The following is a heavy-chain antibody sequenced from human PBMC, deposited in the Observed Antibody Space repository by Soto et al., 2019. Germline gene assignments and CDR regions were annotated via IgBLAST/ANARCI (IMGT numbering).Heavy chain of an antibody. D-gene: IGHD6-19*01. V-gene: IGHV3-53*04. J-gene: IGHJ4*02. Sequence: PGGSLRLSCAASGFTVSSNYMSWFRQAPGQGLEWVSVIYSGGSTYYADSVKGRFTISRHNSKNTLYLQMNSLRAEDTAVYYCARGLSSGWPIYYCGQGTLVIVYS. CDR1: GFTVSSNY. CDR2: IYSGGST. CDR3: ARGLSSGWPIYY.